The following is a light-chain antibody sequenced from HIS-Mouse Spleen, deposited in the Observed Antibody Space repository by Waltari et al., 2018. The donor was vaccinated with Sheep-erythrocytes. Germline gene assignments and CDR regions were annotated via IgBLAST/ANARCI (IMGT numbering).Light chain of an antibody. J-gene: IGLJ2*01. CDR2: QDS. Sequence: SYELTQPPSVSVSPGQTASITCSGDKLGDKYACWYQQKPGQTPVLVIYQDSKRPSRIPERFSGTNSGNTATLTISGTQAMDEADYYCQACDSSSVVFGGGTKLTVL. CDR3: QACDSSSVV. CDR1: KLGDKY. V-gene: IGLV3-1*01.